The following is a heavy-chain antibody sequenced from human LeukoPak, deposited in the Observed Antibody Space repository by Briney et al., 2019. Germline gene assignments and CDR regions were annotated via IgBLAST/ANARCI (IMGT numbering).Heavy chain of an antibody. D-gene: IGHD6-13*01. Sequence: SQTLSLTCAISGDSVSSNSAAWNWIRQSPSRGLEWLGRTYYRSKWYNDYAVSVKSRITINPDTSKNQFSLQLNSVTPEDTAVYYCARERYSSSWYWGVDWFDPWGQGTLVTVSS. CDR2: TYYRSKWYN. CDR3: ARERYSSSWYWGVDWFDP. V-gene: IGHV6-1*01. CDR1: GDSVSSNSAA. J-gene: IGHJ5*02.